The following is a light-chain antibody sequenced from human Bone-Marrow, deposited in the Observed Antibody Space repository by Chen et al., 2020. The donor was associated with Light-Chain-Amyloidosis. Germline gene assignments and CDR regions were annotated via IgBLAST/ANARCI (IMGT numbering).Light chain of an antibody. V-gene: IGLV6-57*01. CDR3: QSYQGSSQGV. CDR2: EDD. CDR1: SGSIATNY. J-gene: IGLJ3*02. Sequence: NLMLTQPPSVSECPGTTAIISCTTSSGSIATNYVQWYQQRPGSSPTTVIYEDDQRPSGVPDRFSGSIDRSSNSASLTISGLKTEDEADYYCQSYQGSSQGVFGGGTKLTVL.